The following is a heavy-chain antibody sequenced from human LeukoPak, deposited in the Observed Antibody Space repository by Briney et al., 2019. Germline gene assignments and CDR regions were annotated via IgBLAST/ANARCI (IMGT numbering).Heavy chain of an antibody. CDR1: GFTFSGSA. D-gene: IGHD2-2*01. J-gene: IGHJ4*02. CDR3: TTKYCSSTSCLNYEEN. Sequence: GGSLRLSCAASGFTFSGSALHWVRQASGKGLEWVGRIRSKANSYATAYGASVKGRFTISRDDSKNTAYLQMNSLKTEDTAVYYCTTKYCSSTSCLNYEENWGQGTLVTVSS. CDR2: IRSKANSYAT. V-gene: IGHV3-73*01.